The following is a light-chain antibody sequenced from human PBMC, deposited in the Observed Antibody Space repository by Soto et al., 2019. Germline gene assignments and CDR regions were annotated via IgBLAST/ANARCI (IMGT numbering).Light chain of an antibody. V-gene: IGKV3-20*01. J-gene: IGKJ5*01. CDR2: GAS. Sequence: EVVMTQFPATLSVSPGERATLSCRASQSVGSNLAWYQQKPGQAPRLLIYGASSRATGIPDRFSGSGSGTDFTLTISRLEPEDFAVYYCQQYGSSPPITFGQGTRLEIK. CDR3: QQYGSSPPIT. CDR1: QSVGSN.